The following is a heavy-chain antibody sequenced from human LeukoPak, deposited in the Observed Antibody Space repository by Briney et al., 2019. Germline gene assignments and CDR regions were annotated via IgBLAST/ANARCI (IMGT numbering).Heavy chain of an antibody. D-gene: IGHD2-15*01. V-gene: IGHV3-30*18. CDR2: ISYDGSNK. J-gene: IGHJ4*02. CDR3: AKDLTGYCSGGSCYSFDY. Sequence: GGSLRLSCAASGFTFSSYGMHWVRQAPGKGLEWVAVISYDGSNKYYADSVKGRFTISRDNSKNTLYLQMNSLRAEDTAVYYCAKDLTGYCSGGSCYSFDYWGQGTLVTVSS. CDR1: GFTFSSYG.